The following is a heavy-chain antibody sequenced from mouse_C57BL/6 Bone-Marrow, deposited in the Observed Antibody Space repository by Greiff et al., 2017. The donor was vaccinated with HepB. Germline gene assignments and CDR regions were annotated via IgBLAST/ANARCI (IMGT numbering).Heavy chain of an antibody. Sequence: VQLQQSGPGLVAPSQSLSITCTVSGFSLTSYGVHWVRQPPGKGLEWLVVIWSDGSTTYNSALKSRLSISKDNSKSQVFLKMNSLQTDDTAMYYCARHPDPSYWYFDVWGTGTTVTVSS. CDR3: ARHPDPSYWYFDV. CDR2: IWSDGST. D-gene: IGHD2-10*02. J-gene: IGHJ1*03. CDR1: GFSLTSYG. V-gene: IGHV2-6-1*01.